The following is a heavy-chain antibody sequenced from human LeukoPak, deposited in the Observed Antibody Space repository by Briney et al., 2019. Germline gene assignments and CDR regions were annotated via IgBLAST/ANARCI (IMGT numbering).Heavy chain of an antibody. CDR1: GGSISSYY. CDR2: IYYSGST. D-gene: IGHD3-10*01. Sequence: SETLSLTCTVSGGSISSYYWNWIRQAPGKGLEWIGYIYYSGSTNYNPSLKSRVTISVDTSKNQFSLKLSSVTAADTAVYYCASNYYGSGSLDYWGQGNLVTVSS. J-gene: IGHJ4*02. CDR3: ASNYYGSGSLDY. V-gene: IGHV4-59*08.